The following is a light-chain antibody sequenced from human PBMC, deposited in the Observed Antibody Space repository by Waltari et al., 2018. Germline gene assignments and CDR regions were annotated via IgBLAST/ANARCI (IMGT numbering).Light chain of an antibody. Sequence: DIVLIQSPATLALSPGERATLSCRASQSVRNYLAWFQQKPGQVPRLLIYDTSNRGTGVPARFSGSGSGTDFTLTISSLESEDFAVYYCQQRSSWPLTFGGGTKV. CDR2: DTS. CDR3: QQRSSWPLT. V-gene: IGKV3-11*01. J-gene: IGKJ4*01. CDR1: QSVRNY.